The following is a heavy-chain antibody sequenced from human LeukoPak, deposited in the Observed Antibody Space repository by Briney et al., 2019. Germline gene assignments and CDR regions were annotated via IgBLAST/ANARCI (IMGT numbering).Heavy chain of an antibody. D-gene: IGHD3-22*01. CDR1: GEAFSKYY. V-gene: IGHV4-34*01. CDR3: ARAGYYDSSGYYPHDAFDI. J-gene: IGHJ3*02. Sequence: SETLSLTCAVYGEAFSKYYWSWIRQPPGKGPEWIGEINHSGRTNYNPSLKSRLTISVDTSKNQFSLKLSSVTAADTAVYYCARAGYYDSSGYYPHDAFDIWGQGTMVTVSS. CDR2: INHSGRT.